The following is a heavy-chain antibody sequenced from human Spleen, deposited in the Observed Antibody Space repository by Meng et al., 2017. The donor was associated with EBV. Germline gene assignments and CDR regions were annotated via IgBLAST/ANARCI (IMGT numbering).Heavy chain of an antibody. V-gene: IGHV4-34*01. CDR1: GGSVSGFY. J-gene: IGHJ5*02. Sequence: VQLQLGGAGLLKLSETLSLTWAVYGGSVSGFYWIWIRQSPEKGLEWIGESNHSGSTTYNPSLKSRVTISVDTSKDQFSLRLTSVTAADTAIYYCARGRTVARSPWSDPWGQGTLVTVSS. D-gene: IGHD6-6*01. CDR3: ARGRTVARSPWSDP. CDR2: SNHSGST.